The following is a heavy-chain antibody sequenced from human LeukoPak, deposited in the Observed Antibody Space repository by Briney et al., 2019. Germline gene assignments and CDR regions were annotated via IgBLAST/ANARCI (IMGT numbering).Heavy chain of an antibody. CDR1: GFTFSSYS. Sequence: PGGSLRLSCAASGFTFSSYSMNWVRQAPGKGLEWVSYISSSSSTIYYADSVKGRFTISRDNAKNSLYLQMNSLRAEDTAVYYCVRDKRGALGYWGQGTLVTVSS. D-gene: IGHD3-10*01. V-gene: IGHV3-48*01. J-gene: IGHJ4*02. CDR3: VRDKRGALGY. CDR2: ISSSSSTI.